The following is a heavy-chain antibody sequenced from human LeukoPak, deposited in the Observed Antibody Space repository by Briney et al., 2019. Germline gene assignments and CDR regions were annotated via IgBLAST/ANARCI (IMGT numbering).Heavy chain of an antibody. CDR2: INSDGSST. D-gene: IGHD2-2*01. J-gene: IGHJ4*02. CDR1: GFTFSSYW. Sequence: GGSLRLSCAASGFTFSSYWMHWVRQAPGKGLVWVSRINSDGSSTSYADSVKGRFTISRDNAKNTLYLQMNSLRAEDTAVYYCAKVRCSSTSCYQIDYWGQGTLVTVSS. V-gene: IGHV3-74*01. CDR3: AKVRCSSTSCYQIDY.